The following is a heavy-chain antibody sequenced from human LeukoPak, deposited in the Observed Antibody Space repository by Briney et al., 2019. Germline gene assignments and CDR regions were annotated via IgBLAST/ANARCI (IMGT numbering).Heavy chain of an antibody. Sequence: GGSLRLSCAASGFTFSSYSMNWVRQAPGKGLEWVSSISSSSSYIYYADSVKGRFTISRDNAKNSLYLQMNSLRAEDTAVYYCARDPTDGYNLIGVDYWGQGTLVTVSS. CDR1: GFTFSSYS. D-gene: IGHD5-24*01. CDR3: ARDPTDGYNLIGVDY. J-gene: IGHJ4*02. V-gene: IGHV3-21*01. CDR2: ISSSSSYI.